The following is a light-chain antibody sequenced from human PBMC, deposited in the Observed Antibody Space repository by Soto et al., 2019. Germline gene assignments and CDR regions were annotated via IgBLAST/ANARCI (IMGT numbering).Light chain of an antibody. CDR3: SSYTSSSTLGV. J-gene: IGLJ3*02. Sequence: QSALTQPASVSGSPGQSITISCTGTSSDVGGYNYVSWYQQHPGKAPNLMIYDVNNRPSGVSNRFSGSKSGNTASLTISGLQAEDEANYYCSSYTSSSTLGVFGGGTKVTVL. CDR2: DVN. V-gene: IGLV2-14*01. CDR1: SSDVGGYNY.